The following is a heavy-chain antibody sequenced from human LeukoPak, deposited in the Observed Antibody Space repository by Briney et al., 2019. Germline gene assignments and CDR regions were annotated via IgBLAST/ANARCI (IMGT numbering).Heavy chain of an antibody. CDR3: ARKLGYCSGGSCYLCDY. D-gene: IGHD2-15*01. CDR2: INAYNGNT. CDR1: GYIFTSYG. J-gene: IGHJ4*02. V-gene: IGHV1-18*01. Sequence: ASVKVSCKASGYIFTSYGVTWVRQAPGQGLEWMGWINAYNGNTNYAQKLQGRVTMTTDTSTSTAYMELRSLRSDDTAVYYCARKLGYCSGGSCYLCDYWGQGTLVTVSS.